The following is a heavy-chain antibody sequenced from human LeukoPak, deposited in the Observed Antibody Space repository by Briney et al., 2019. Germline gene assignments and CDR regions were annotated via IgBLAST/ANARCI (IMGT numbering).Heavy chain of an antibody. D-gene: IGHD4-17*01. CDR3: ARGTTVRRSVYYYYYAMDV. V-gene: IGHV4-39*01. CDR2: IYYSGST. Sequence: SETLSLTCTVSGGSISSRGYYWGWIRQPPGKGLEWIGHIYYSGSTYYNPSLKSRVTISVDTSKNQFSLKVTSVTAADTAVYYCARGTTVRRSVYYYYYAMDVWGQGTTVTVSS. J-gene: IGHJ6*02. CDR1: GGSISSRGYY.